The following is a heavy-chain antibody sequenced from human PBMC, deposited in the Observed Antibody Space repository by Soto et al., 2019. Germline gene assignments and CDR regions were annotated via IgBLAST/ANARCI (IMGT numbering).Heavy chain of an antibody. J-gene: IGHJ5*02. Sequence: LSLTCTISGGFISSSSYFWAWIRQSPGKGLEWIGSIDYTGTTYNNPSLKSRVTMSVDTSKNHFSLKVDSVTAADTALYYCCRRAPEGFDPWGQGTLVTVS. V-gene: IGHV4-39*02. CDR2: IDYTGTT. CDR1: GGFISSSSYF. CDR3: CRRAPEGFDP.